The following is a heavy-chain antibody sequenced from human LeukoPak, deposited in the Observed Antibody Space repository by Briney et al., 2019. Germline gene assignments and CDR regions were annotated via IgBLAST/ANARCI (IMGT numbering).Heavy chain of an antibody. D-gene: IGHD2-2*01. V-gene: IGHV4-34*01. Sequence: SETLSLTCAVYGGSLSGYYWSWIRQPPGKGLEWIGEINHSGSTNYNPSLKSRVTISVDTSKNQFSLKLSSVTAADTAVYYCASRSSTSFMFYWGQGTLVTVSS. CDR3: ASRSSTSFMFY. CDR2: INHSGST. J-gene: IGHJ4*02. CDR1: GGSLSGYY.